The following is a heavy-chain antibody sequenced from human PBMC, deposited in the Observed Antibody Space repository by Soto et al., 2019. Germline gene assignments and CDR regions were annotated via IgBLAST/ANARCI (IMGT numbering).Heavy chain of an antibody. J-gene: IGHJ6*02. D-gene: IGHD1-1*01. Sequence: VQLQESGPGLVKPSQTLSLTCTVSGGSISSGGYYWSWIRQHPGKGLEWIGYIYYSGSTYYNSSLKSRVTISVDTSKNPFSLKLSSVTAADTAVYYCAREVRDAGSYYYYGMDVWGQGTTVTVSS. CDR2: IYYSGST. V-gene: IGHV4-31*03. CDR1: GGSISSGGYY. CDR3: AREVRDAGSYYYYGMDV.